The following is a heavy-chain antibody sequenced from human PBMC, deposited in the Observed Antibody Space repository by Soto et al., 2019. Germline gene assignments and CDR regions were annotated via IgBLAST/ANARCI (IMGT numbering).Heavy chain of an antibody. D-gene: IGHD3-22*01. Sequence: SVKVSCKASGGTFSSYASSWVRQAPGQGLEWMGGIIPIFGTANYAQKFQGRVTITADESTSTAYMELSSLRSEDTAVYYCARSPLPYYYDSSGYYFWYFDYWGQGTLVTVSS. CDR1: GGTFSSYA. CDR2: IIPIFGTA. J-gene: IGHJ4*02. V-gene: IGHV1-69*13. CDR3: ARSPLPYYYDSSGYYFWYFDY.